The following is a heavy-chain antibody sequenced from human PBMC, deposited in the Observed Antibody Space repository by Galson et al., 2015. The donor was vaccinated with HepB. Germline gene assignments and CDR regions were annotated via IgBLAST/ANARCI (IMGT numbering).Heavy chain of an antibody. CDR1: GYTFTAYY. V-gene: IGHV1-2*06. CDR2: INSNSGGT. J-gene: IGHJ3*02. Sequence: SVKVSCKASGYTFTAYYIHWVRQAPGQGLEWMGRINSNSGGTNYTQNFQGRVTMTRDTSISTAYMELSSLRSEDTAVYYCAREPYDYVWGSHRYTGGAFDIWGQGTMVTVSS. D-gene: IGHD3-16*02. CDR3: AREPYDYVWGSHRYTGGAFDI.